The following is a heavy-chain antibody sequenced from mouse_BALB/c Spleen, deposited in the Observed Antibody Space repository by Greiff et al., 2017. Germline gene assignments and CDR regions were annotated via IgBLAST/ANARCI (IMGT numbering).Heavy chain of an antibody. CDR3: ARDHDGCFDY. CDR1: GFSLTSYG. CDR2: IWAGGST. D-gene: IGHD2-3*01. Sequence: VKLMESGPGLVAPSQSLSITCTVSGFSLTSYGVHWVRQPPGKGLEWLGVIWAGGSTNYNSALMSRLSISKDNSKSQVFLKMNSLQTDDTAMYYCARDHDGCFDYWGQGTTLTVSS. J-gene: IGHJ2*01. V-gene: IGHV2-9*02.